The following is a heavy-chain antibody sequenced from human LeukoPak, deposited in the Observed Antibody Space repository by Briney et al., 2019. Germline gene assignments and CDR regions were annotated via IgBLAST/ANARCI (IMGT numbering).Heavy chain of an antibody. CDR2: IKSKTDGGTT. V-gene: IGHV3-15*01. CDR3: TATIGQLCSDAFDI. CDR1: GFTFSNAW. J-gene: IGHJ3*02. D-gene: IGHD5-18*01. Sequence: KAGGSLRLSCAASGFTFSNAWMRWVRQAPGKGLEWVGSIKSKTDGGTTDYAAPVKGRFTISRDDSKNTLYLQMNSLKTEDTAVYYCTATIGQLCSDAFDIWGQGTMVTVSS.